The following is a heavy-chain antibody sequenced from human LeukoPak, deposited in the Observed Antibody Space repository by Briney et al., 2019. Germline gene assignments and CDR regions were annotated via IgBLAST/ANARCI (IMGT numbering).Heavy chain of an antibody. V-gene: IGHV3-15*01. D-gene: IGHD3-10*02. CDR1: GFSFGSAW. Sequence: GGSLRLSCAASGFSFGSAWWSWVRRSPGKGLEWIGRIKSRYDGGTTDYAAPVRGRFSISRDDSKDTLYLQMDSLRAEDTGIYYCATIEYAYVMNLAYWGQGTLVTVSS. J-gene: IGHJ4*02. CDR3: ATIEYAYVMNLAY. CDR2: IKSRYDGGTT.